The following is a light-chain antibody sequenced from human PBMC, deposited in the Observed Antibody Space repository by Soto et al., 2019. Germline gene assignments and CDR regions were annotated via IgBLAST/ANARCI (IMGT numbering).Light chain of an antibody. CDR2: GNR. J-gene: IGLJ1*01. V-gene: IGLV1-40*01. Sequence: QAVVTQPPSVSGAPGQRVTISCTGSSSNIGAGYDVHWYQQLPGKAPKLLMYGNRSRPSGVPDRFSGSKSGTSASLAITGLQAEDEADYYCQSYDSGLSGYVFGTGTKLTVL. CDR1: SSNIGAGYD. CDR3: QSYDSGLSGYV.